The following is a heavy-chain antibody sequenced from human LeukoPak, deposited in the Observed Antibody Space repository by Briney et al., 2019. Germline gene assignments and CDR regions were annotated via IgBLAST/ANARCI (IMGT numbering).Heavy chain of an antibody. CDR1: GGSFSGYY. V-gene: IGHV4-34*01. J-gene: IGHJ4*02. CDR2: INHSGST. D-gene: IGHD5-12*01. Sequence: SETLSLTCAVYGGSFSGYYWSWIRQPPGKGLEWIGEINHSGSTNYNPSLKSRVTISVDTSKNQFSLKLSSVTAADTAVYYCARGDSGYDPYYFDYWGQGTLVTVSS. CDR3: ARGDSGYDPYYFDY.